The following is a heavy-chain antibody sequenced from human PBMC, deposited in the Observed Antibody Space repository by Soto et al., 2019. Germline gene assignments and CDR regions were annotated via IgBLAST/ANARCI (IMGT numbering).Heavy chain of an antibody. J-gene: IGHJ4*02. Sequence: ASVKLSCKASGGTFTGYYMHCVRHAPGQGLEWMGWINPNSGGTNYAQKFQGRVTMTRDTSISTAYMELSRLRSDDTAVYYCARVPLGPVTTGPFDYWGQGTLVTVSS. CDR3: ARVPLGPVTTGPFDY. D-gene: IGHD4-17*01. V-gene: IGHV1-2*02. CDR1: GGTFTGYY. CDR2: INPNSGGT.